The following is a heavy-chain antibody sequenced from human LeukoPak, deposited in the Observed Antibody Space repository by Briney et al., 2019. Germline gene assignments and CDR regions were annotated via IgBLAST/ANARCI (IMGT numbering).Heavy chain of an antibody. J-gene: IGHJ4*02. CDR2: IYYSGST. D-gene: IGHD5-18*01. CDR1: GGSISSYY. V-gene: IGHV4-59*01. Sequence: PSETLSLTCTVSGGSISSYYWSWIRQPPGKGLEWIGYIYYSGSTNYNPSLKSRVTISVDTSKNQFSLKLSSVTAADTAVYYCARDSGYSYTEFDYWGQGTLVTVSS. CDR3: ARDSGYSYTEFDY.